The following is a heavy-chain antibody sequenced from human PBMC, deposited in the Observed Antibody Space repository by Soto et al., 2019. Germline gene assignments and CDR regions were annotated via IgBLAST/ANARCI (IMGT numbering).Heavy chain of an antibody. J-gene: IGHJ4*02. Sequence: PGGSLRLSCAASGFTFSAYAMGLVRQPPGKGLEWVSSIGVSASGRYYADSVKGRFSISRDNSENTVYLQMNGLRAEDTAVYYCVKDTPAWRQVCGYVYRGQGVQVTVS. CDR3: VKDTPAWRQVCGYVY. D-gene: IGHD2-15*01. CDR2: IGVSASGR. CDR1: GFTFSAYA. V-gene: IGHV3-23*01.